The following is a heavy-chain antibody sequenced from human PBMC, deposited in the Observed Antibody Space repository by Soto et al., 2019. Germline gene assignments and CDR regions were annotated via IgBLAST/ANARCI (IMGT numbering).Heavy chain of an antibody. V-gene: IGHV4-30-2*01. CDR3: AKECGGNCLHAFDV. J-gene: IGHJ3*01. CDR1: GGSITSGGFS. CDR2: VHHTGNN. D-gene: IGHD2-21*02. Sequence: QVQLKESGSGLVKPAQTLSLTCAVSGGSITSGGFSWSWIRQPPGKGLEWIGYVHHTGNNDYHPSLRSRVTISLDRSRNLFSLNLTSVTAADTATYYCAKECGGNCLHAFDVWGHGTTVIVSS.